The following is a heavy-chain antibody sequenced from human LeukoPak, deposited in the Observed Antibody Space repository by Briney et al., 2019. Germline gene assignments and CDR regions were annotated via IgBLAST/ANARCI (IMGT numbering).Heavy chain of an antibody. CDR3: ARGGSLDF. CDR2: IKPGGSEK. CDR1: GFRLNTYW. V-gene: IGHV3-7*01. J-gene: IGHJ4*02. Sequence: GGSLRLSCVASGFRLNTYWMSWVRQAPGKGLEGVANIKPGGSEKYYVDSVKGRFTISRDNAKNTLYLQMNSLRAEDTAVYYCARGGSLDFWGQGTLVTVSS.